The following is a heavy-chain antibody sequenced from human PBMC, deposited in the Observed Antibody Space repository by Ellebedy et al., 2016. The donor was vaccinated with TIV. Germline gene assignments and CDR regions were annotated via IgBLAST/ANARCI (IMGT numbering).Heavy chain of an antibody. D-gene: IGHD3-22*01. V-gene: IGHV1-18*01. Sequence: AASVKVSCKASGYTFSSYGISWVRQAPGQGLEWMGWISPYNGDTNYAQRLQGRVTMTTDTSSNTAYMELRSLRSDDTAVYYCARGEIYYDTSVLLTNWGQGTLVTVSS. J-gene: IGHJ4*02. CDR3: ARGEIYYDTSVLLTN. CDR1: GYTFSSYG. CDR2: ISPYNGDT.